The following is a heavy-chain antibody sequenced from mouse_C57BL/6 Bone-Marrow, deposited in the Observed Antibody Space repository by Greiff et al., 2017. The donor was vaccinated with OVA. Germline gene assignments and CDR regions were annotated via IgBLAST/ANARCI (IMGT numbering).Heavy chain of an antibody. CDR3: ARPLRD. D-gene: IGHD1-1*01. CDR1: GYTFTSYW. J-gene: IGHJ3*01. V-gene: IGHV1-69*01. Sequence: VQLQQPGAELVMPGASVKLSCKASGYTFTSYWMHWVKQRPGQGLEWIGEIDPSDSYTNYNQKFKGKSTLTVDKYSSPAYMQLSSLTSEDSAVYYCARPLRDWGQGTLVTVSA. CDR2: IDPSDSYT.